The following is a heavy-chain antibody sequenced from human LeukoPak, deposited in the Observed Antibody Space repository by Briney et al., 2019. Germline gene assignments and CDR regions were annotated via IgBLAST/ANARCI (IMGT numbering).Heavy chain of an antibody. CDR3: ARRTQQYFDWLLAAFDY. D-gene: IGHD3-9*01. Sequence: PGGSLRLSCAASGFTFSSYEMNWVRQAPGKGLEWVSYISSSGSTIYYADSVKGRFTISRDNAKNSLYLQMNSLRAEDTAVYYCARRTQQYFDWLLAAFDYWGQGTLVTVSS. V-gene: IGHV3-48*03. CDR1: GFTFSSYE. CDR2: ISSSGSTI. J-gene: IGHJ4*02.